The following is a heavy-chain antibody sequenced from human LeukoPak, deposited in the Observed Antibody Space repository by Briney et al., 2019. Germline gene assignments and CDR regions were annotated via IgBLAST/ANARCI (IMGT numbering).Heavy chain of an antibody. V-gene: IGHV4-39*02. CDR1: GGSISSGGYY. Sequence: SETLSLTCTVSGGSISSGGYYWGWIRQAPGQGLEWIGTIDHSGTTYYNPSLESRLTISRDTSKNHFSLRLSSVTAADTAVYYCARRDAGSFFYWGQGTLVTVSS. CDR3: ARRDAGSFFY. D-gene: IGHD2/OR15-2a*01. J-gene: IGHJ4*02. CDR2: IDHSGTT.